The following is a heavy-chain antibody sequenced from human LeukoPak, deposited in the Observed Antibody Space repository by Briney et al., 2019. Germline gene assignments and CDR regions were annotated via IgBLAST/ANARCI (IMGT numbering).Heavy chain of an antibody. D-gene: IGHD6-13*01. CDR3: ARGVEQQLVYYYYYMDV. CDR1: GFTFSSYS. CDR2: ITSSGRYI. J-gene: IGHJ6*03. V-gene: IGHV3-21*01. Sequence: GGSLRLSCAASGFTFSSYSMDWVRQAPGKGLEWVSSITSSGRYIYYADSVKGRFTISRDNAKNSLYLQMNSLRAEDTAVYYCARGVEQQLVYYYYYMDVWGKGTTVTISS.